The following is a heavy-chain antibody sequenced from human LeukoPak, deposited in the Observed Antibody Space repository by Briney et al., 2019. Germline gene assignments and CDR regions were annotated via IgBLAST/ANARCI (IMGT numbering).Heavy chain of an antibody. Sequence: GGSLRLSCAASGFTFSSYGMHWVRQAPGKGLEWVAFIRYDGSNKYYADSVKGRFTISRDNAKNSLYLQMNSLRAEDTAVYYCASVRGYDYRLSYWGQGTLVIVSS. V-gene: IGHV3-30*02. CDR3: ASVRGYDYRLSY. CDR2: IRYDGSNK. D-gene: IGHD5-12*01. CDR1: GFTFSSYG. J-gene: IGHJ4*02.